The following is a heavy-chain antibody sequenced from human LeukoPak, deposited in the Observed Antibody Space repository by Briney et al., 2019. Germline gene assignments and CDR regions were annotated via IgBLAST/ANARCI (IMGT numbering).Heavy chain of an antibody. Sequence: GGSLRLSCAASGFTFSSYSMNWVRQAPGKGLEWVSYISSSSSTIYYADSVEGRFTISRDNAKNSLYLQMNSLRDEDTAVYYCARDGATYYYDSSGYPDYWGQGTLVTVSS. CDR1: GFTFSSYS. CDR3: ARDGATYYYDSSGYPDY. D-gene: IGHD3-22*01. CDR2: ISSSSSTI. J-gene: IGHJ4*02. V-gene: IGHV3-48*02.